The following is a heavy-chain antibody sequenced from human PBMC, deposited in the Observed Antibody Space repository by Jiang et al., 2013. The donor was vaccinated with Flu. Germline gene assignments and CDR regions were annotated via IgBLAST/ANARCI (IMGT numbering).Heavy chain of an antibody. J-gene: IGHJ4*02. CDR1: GGSISSYY. CDR2: IYYSGST. CDR3: ARQDYYDSSGYYGYFDY. V-gene: IGHV4-59*01. D-gene: IGHD3-22*01. Sequence: TLSLTCTVSGGSISSYYWSWIRQPPGKGLEWIGYIYYSGSTNYNPSLKSRVTISVDTSKNQFSLKLSSVTAADTAVYYCARQDYYDSSGYYGYFDYWGQGTLVTVSS.